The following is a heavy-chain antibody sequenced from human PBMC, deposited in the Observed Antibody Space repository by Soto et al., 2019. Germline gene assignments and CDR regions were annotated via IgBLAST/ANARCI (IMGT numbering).Heavy chain of an antibody. V-gene: IGHV1-2*04. Sequence: EASVNVSCKASGYTFTGYYMHWVRQAPGQGLEWMRWINPNSGGTNYAQKFQGWVTMTRDTSISTAYMELSRLRSDDTAVYYCAIGFDYGDGRTGTGPPYYHYMDVWGKGTTVTVSS. J-gene: IGHJ6*03. CDR3: AIGFDYGDGRTGTGPPYYHYMDV. D-gene: IGHD4-17*01. CDR1: GYTFTGYY. CDR2: INPNSGGT.